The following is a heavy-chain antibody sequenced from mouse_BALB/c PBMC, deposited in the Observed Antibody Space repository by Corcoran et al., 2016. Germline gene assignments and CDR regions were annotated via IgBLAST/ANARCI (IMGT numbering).Heavy chain of an antibody. CDR3: ARHEERIYYGYSWVAY. Sequence: VHLHPTGSELGEPGASERLSHKAAVYTFTAYIKPWVKPRSGQGLGGIGWFYPGSGSIKYNEKFKDKATLTADKSSSTVYMELSRLTSEDSAVYFCARHEERIYYGYSWVAYWGQGTLVTVS. CDR1: VYTFTAYI. V-gene: IGHV1-62-2*01. D-gene: IGHD2-2*01. CDR2: FYPGSGSI. J-gene: IGHJ3*01.